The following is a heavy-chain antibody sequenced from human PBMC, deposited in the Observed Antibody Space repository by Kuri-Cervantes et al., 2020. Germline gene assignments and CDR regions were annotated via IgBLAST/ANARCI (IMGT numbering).Heavy chain of an antibody. CDR3: ARWGGGYYYYGMDV. V-gene: IGHV3-53*01. Sequence: GESLKISCAASGFTVSSNYMSWVRQAPGKGLEWVSVIYSGGSTYYADSAKGRFTISRDNSKNTLYLQMNSLRAGDTAVYYCARWGGGYYYYGMDVWGQGTTVTVSS. CDR2: IYSGGST. CDR1: GFTVSSNY. J-gene: IGHJ6*02. D-gene: IGHD3-10*01.